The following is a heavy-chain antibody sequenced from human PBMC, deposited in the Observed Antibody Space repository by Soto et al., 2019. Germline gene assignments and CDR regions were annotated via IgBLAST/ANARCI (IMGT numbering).Heavy chain of an antibody. J-gene: IGHJ4*02. Sequence: QVQLVQSGAEEKKPGASVKVSCKASGYTFSSYAMHWVRQAPGQRLEWMGWINAGNGNTKYSQKFQGRVTVSRDTSASTAYMELSSLRSEDTSVYYCARGGPPIDYWGQGTLVTVSS. D-gene: IGHD3-10*01. CDR2: INAGNGNT. CDR1: GYTFSSYA. CDR3: ARGGPPIDY. V-gene: IGHV1-3*05.